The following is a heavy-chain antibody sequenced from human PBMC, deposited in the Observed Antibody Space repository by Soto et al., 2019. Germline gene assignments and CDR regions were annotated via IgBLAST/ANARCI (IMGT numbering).Heavy chain of an antibody. Sequence: PSETLSLTCTVSGGSISSYYWSWIRQPPGKGLEWIGYIHYSGSTNYNPSLKSRVTISVDTSKDQFSLKLSSVTAADTAVYYCARGVPYYYYYYYMDVWGKGTTVTVSS. CDR3: ARGVPYYYYYYYMDV. CDR1: GGSISSYY. V-gene: IGHV4-59*01. J-gene: IGHJ6*03. CDR2: IHYSGST.